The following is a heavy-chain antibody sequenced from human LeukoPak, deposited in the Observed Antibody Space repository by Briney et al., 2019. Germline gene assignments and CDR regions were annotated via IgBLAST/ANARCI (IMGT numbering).Heavy chain of an antibody. D-gene: IGHD5-18*01. CDR2: ISSSSSTI. J-gene: IGHJ4*02. V-gene: IGHV3-48*01. CDR3: ARDPAIQAWLSAYYFDY. Sequence: GGSLRLSCAASGFTFRSYSMNWVRQAPGKGLEWVSYISSSSSTIYYADSVKGRFTISRDNAKNSLYLQMNSLRAEDTAVYYCARDPAIQAWLSAYYFDYWGQGTLVTVSS. CDR1: GFTFRSYS.